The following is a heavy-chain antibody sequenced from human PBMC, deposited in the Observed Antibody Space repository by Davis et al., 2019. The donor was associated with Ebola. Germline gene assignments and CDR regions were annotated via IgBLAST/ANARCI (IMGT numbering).Heavy chain of an antibody. D-gene: IGHD3-22*01. J-gene: IGHJ3*02. Sequence: GESLKISCVASGFTFTSHAMSWLRQAPGKGLEWVSALSGGSGTTHYADPVKGRFTISRDNSKNMLYLQMNSLRPEDTAVYYCAKPSSFSSGYFDAFDKWGHGTLVTVSS. V-gene: IGHV3-23*01. CDR3: AKPSSFSSGYFDAFDK. CDR1: GFTFTSHA. CDR2: LSGGSGTT.